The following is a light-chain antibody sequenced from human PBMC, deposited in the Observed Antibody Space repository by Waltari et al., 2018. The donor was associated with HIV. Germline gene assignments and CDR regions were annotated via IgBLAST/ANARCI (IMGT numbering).Light chain of an antibody. V-gene: IGLV2-11*01. CDR3: CSDAGSYTLV. J-gene: IGLJ2*01. CDR2: DVS. CDR1: SSDVGGYYY. Sequence: QSALTQPRSVSGSPGQSVTISCTGTSSDVGGYYYVSWYQQHPGKAPKRMIYDVSKRPSGVPHRFSGSKSGNTASLTISVLQSEDEADYYCCSDAGSYTLVFGGGTKLTVL.